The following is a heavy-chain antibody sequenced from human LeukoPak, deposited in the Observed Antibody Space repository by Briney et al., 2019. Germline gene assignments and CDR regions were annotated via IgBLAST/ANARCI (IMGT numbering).Heavy chain of an antibody. D-gene: IGHD2-15*01. Sequence: GRSLRLSCAASGFTFSSYGMHWVRQAPGKGLEWVAVISYDGSNKYYADSVKGRFTISRDNSKNTLYLQMNSLRAEDTAVYYCARGGRVVVAAIGWFDPWGQGTLVNVSS. V-gene: IGHV3-30*03. CDR2: ISYDGSNK. CDR3: ARGGRVVVAAIGWFDP. CDR1: GFTFSSYG. J-gene: IGHJ5*02.